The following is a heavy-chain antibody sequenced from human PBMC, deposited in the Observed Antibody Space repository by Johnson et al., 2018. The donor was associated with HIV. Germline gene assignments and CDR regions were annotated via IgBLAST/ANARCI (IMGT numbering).Heavy chain of an antibody. CDR3: TTGLYWNDACNI. CDR1: GFTFSDAW. J-gene: IGHJ3*02. CDR2: LKSKSDGVTI. Sequence: VQLVESGGGLVQRGGSLRLSCAASGFTFSDAWLNWVRQAPGKGLEWVGRLKSKSDGVTIDYAAPVKGSFTISRDGSKNTLYLHMNSLKTEDTGVYYCTTGLYWNDACNIWGQGTMVSVSS. V-gene: IGHV3-15*01. D-gene: IGHD2-8*02.